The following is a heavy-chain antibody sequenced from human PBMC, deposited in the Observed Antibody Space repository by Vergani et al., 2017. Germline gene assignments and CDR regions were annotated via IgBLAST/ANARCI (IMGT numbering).Heavy chain of an antibody. D-gene: IGHD3-22*01. V-gene: IGHV1-2*02. CDR2: INPNSGGT. CDR3: ARTALDYYYDSSGFFDY. Sequence: QVQLVQSGAEVKKPGASVKVSCKASGYTFTGYYMHWVRQAPGQGLEWMGWINPNSGGTNYAQKFQGRVTMTRDTSISTAYMELSRLRSDDTAVYYCARTALDYYYDSSGFFDYWGQGTLVTVSS. CDR1: GYTFTGYY. J-gene: IGHJ4*02.